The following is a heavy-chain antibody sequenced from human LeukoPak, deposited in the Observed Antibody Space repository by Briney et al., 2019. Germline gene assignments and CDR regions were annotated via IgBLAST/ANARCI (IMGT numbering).Heavy chain of an antibody. D-gene: IGHD3-3*01. CDR3: AKDPLNYDFWSGYPHYIDY. CDR1: GFTFSSYA. J-gene: IGHJ4*02. CDR2: ISGSGGST. Sequence: GGSLRLSCAASGFTFSSYAMSWVRQAPGKGLEWVSAISGSGGSTYYADSVKGRFTISRDNSKNTLYLQMHSLRAEDTAVYYCAKDPLNYDFWSGYPHYIDYWGQGTLVTVSS. V-gene: IGHV3-23*01.